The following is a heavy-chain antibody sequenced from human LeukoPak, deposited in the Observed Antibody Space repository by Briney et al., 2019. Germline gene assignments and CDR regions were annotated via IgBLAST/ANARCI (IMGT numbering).Heavy chain of an antibody. J-gene: IGHJ6*02. V-gene: IGHV3-74*01. CDR1: GFTFSSYW. Sequence: GGSLRLSCAASGFTFSSYWMHWVRQAPGKGLVWVSRINSDGSSTSYADSVKGRFTISRDNAKNTLYLQMNSLRAKDTAVYYCAVLVRYYYYGMDVWGQGTTVTVSS. D-gene: IGHD2-15*01. CDR3: AVLVRYYYYGMDV. CDR2: INSDGSST.